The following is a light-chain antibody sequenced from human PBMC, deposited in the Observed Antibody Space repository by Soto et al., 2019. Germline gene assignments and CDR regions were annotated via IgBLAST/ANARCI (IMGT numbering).Light chain of an antibody. V-gene: IGKV1-5*01. Sequence: DIQMTQSPSTLSASIGDRVTITCRASRSISDWLAWYQQQPGKAPELLIFDASSLKSWVPSRFSCSVSGTEFTLTISRLQPDDVATYHCLQYSSHSWTFGQGTKVEIK. J-gene: IGKJ1*01. CDR1: RSISDW. CDR3: LQYSSHSWT. CDR2: DAS.